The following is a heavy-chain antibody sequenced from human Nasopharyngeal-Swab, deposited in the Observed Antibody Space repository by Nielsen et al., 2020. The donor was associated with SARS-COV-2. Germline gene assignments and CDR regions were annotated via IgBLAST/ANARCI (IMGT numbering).Heavy chain of an antibody. D-gene: IGHD2-2*01. J-gene: IGHJ3*02. CDR3: AKDLDYCASTSCRPADAFDI. CDR2: ISGSGGST. V-gene: IGHV3-23*01. Sequence: GESLKISCAASGFTFSSYAMSWVRQAPGKGLEWVSAISGSGGSTYYADSVKGRFTISRDNSKNTLYLQMNSLRAEETTVYYCAKDLDYCASTSCRPADAFDIWGQGTMVTVSS. CDR1: GFTFSSYA.